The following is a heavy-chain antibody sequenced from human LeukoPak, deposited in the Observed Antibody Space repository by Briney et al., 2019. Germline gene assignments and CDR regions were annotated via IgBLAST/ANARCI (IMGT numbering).Heavy chain of an antibody. CDR2: ISCSGSTI. D-gene: IGHD1/OR15-1a*01. Sequence: GGSLRLSCAASGFTFSDYYMSWIRQAPGKGLEWVSYISCSGSTIYYVDSVTGRFTISRDNAKNSLYLQMNSLRAEETAVYYCARAPNSAWHNIDYWGQGTLVTVSS. CDR3: ARAPNSAWHNIDY. J-gene: IGHJ4*02. V-gene: IGHV3-11*01. CDR1: GFTFSDYY.